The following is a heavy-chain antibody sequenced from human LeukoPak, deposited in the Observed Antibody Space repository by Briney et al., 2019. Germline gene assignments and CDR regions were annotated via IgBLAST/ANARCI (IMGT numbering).Heavy chain of an antibody. Sequence: GGSLRLSCAASGFTFSSNWMSWVRQAPGKGLEWVASIKEDGGAAYYVDSVRGRFAISRDNAKNSLYLQMDSQRVDDTAVYYCARVANWDLDYWGQGTLVTVSS. CDR1: GFTFSSNW. D-gene: IGHD1-1*01. J-gene: IGHJ4*02. V-gene: IGHV3-7*05. CDR3: ARVANWDLDY. CDR2: IKEDGGAA.